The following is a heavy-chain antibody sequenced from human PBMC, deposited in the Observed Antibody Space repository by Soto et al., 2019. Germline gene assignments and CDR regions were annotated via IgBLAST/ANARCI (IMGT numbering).Heavy chain of an antibody. CDR3: ARDKSYDILTGYYSPNDAFDI. J-gene: IGHJ3*02. CDR1: GYTFTSYG. V-gene: IGHV1-18*01. CDR2: ISAYNGNT. D-gene: IGHD3-9*01. Sequence: ASVKVSCKASGYTFTSYGISWVRQAPGQGLEWMGWISAYNGNTNYAQKLQGRVTMTTDTSTSTAYMELRSLRSDDTAVYYCARDKSYDILTGYYSPNDAFDIWAKGQWSPSPQ.